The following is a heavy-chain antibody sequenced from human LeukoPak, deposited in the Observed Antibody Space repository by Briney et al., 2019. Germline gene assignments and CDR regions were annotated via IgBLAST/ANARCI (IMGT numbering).Heavy chain of an antibody. CDR2: INHSGST. V-gene: IGHV4-34*01. J-gene: IGHJ4*02. Sequence: PSETLSLTCAVYGGSFSGYYWSWIRQPPGKGLEWIGEINHSGSTNYNPSLKSQVTISVDTSKNQFSLKLSSVTAADTAVYYCAREGTYSSSSAAYWGQGTLVTVSS. CDR1: GGSFSGYY. D-gene: IGHD6-6*01. CDR3: AREGTYSSSSAAY.